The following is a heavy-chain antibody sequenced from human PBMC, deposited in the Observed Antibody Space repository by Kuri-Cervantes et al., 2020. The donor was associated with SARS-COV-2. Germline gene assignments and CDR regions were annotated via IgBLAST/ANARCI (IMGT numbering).Heavy chain of an antibody. CDR1: GGTFSSYA. Sequence: SVKVSCKASGGTFSSYAISWVRQAPGQGLGWMGRIIPIFGIANYAQKFQGRVTITADESTSTAYMELSSLRSEDTAVYYCARARNGNYLNEPDYWGQGTLVTVSS. CDR3: ARARNGNYLNEPDY. D-gene: IGHD4-17*01. J-gene: IGHJ4*02. V-gene: IGHV1-69*13. CDR2: IIPIFGIA.